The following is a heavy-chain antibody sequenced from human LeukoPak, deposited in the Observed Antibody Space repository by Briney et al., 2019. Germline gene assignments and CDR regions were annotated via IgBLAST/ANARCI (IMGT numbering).Heavy chain of an antibody. CDR1: GFFFRSYG. CDR3: AKDTSASIYYMEV. J-gene: IGHJ6*03. Sequence: GGSLRLSCAASGFFFRSYGMHWVRQAPGKGLEWVAVIRNDGSEKYFAESVKGRFTISRDNSNNTLYLQIDTLRAEDTAVYYCAKDTSASIYYMEVWGKGTTVTVSS. D-gene: IGHD2-2*01. V-gene: IGHV3-33*06. CDR2: IRNDGSEK.